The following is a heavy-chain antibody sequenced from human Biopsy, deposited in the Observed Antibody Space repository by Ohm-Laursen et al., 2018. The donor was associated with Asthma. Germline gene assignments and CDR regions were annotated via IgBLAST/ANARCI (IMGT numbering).Heavy chain of an antibody. CDR1: GFSFSNFG. CDR2: ISFDGSNE. D-gene: IGHD1-26*01. Sequence: SLRLSCSASGFSFSNFGMHWVRQAPGKGLEWVAVISFDGSNEDYADSVKGRFTISRDNSKNTLFLEMNSLRPEDTAVYYCAKELFPGWELRRGPDSWGQGALVTVSS. J-gene: IGHJ4*02. CDR3: AKELFPGWELRRGPDS. V-gene: IGHV3-30*18.